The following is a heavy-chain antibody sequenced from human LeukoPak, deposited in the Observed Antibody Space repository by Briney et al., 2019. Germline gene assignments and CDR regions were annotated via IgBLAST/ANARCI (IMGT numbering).Heavy chain of an antibody. D-gene: IGHD3-22*01. CDR1: GFTFSSYG. CDR3: AKGNDYSDSTGYSKGIFDY. Sequence: PGESLRLSCAASGFTFSSYGMHWVRQAPGKGLEWVAFIRYDGSNKYYADSVKGRFTISRDNSKNTLYLQMNSLRAEDTAVYYCAKGNDYSDSTGYSKGIFDYWGQGTLVTVSS. V-gene: IGHV3-30*02. CDR2: IRYDGSNK. J-gene: IGHJ4*02.